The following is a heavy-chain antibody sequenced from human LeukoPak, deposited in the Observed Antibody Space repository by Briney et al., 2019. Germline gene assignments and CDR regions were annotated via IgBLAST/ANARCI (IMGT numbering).Heavy chain of an antibody. Sequence: ASVKVSCKVSGHTLTELSMHWVRQAPGKGLEWMGGFDPEDGETIYAQKFQGRVTMTEDTSTDTAYMELSSLRSEETAVYYCATESYGSGSYLGFDIWGQGTMVTVSS. V-gene: IGHV1-24*01. CDR1: GHTLTELS. J-gene: IGHJ3*02. D-gene: IGHD3-10*01. CDR3: ATESYGSGSYLGFDI. CDR2: FDPEDGET.